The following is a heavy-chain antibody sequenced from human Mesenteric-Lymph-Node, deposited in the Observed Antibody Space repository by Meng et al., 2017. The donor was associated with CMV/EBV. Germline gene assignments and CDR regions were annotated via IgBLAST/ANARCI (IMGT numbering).Heavy chain of an antibody. CDR1: GFTVSSNY. Sequence: GGSLRLSCAASGFTVSSNYMSWVRQAPGKGLEWVSVIYSGGSTYYADSVKGRFTISRDNSKNTLYLQMNNLRAEDTAVYYCARYSSSPYYYGMDVWGQGTTVTVS. J-gene: IGHJ6*02. CDR3: ARYSSSPYYYGMDV. D-gene: IGHD6-6*01. CDR2: IYSGGST. V-gene: IGHV3-53*01.